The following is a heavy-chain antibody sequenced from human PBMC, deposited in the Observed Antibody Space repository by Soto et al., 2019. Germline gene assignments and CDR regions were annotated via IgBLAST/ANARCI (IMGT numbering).Heavy chain of an antibody. CDR3: ARAYCSGGSCSRRYYMDV. CDR1: GGSISSGGYY. D-gene: IGHD2-15*01. Sequence: QVQLQEAGPGLVKPSQTLSLTCTVSGGSISSGGYYWSWICQHPGKGLVWIGYIYYSGSTYYNPSLKSRVTISVDTSKNQFSLKLSSVTAAATAVYYCARAYCSGGSCSRRYYMDVWGKGTTVTVSS. J-gene: IGHJ6*03. V-gene: IGHV4-31*03. CDR2: IYYSGST.